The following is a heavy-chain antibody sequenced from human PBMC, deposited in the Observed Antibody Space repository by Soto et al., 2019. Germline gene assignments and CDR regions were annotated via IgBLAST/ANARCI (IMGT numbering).Heavy chain of an antibody. D-gene: IGHD2-15*01. Sequence: QVQLVESGGGVVQPGKSLRLSCAASGFTFSSSSMHWVRQAPGKGLEWVAGISYDGGNRYYTDAVKGRITISRENSKNTLYLQINSLRTKDTVVFYSARVSVTYCSGGSCYSQMDVWGQGTTVTVS. J-gene: IGHJ6*02. V-gene: IGHV3-30-3*01. CDR1: GFTFSSSS. CDR3: ARVSVTYCSGGSCYSQMDV. CDR2: ISYDGGNR.